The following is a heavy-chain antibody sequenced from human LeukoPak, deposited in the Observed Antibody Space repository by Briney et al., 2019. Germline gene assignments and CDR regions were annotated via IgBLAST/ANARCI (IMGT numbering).Heavy chain of an antibody. D-gene: IGHD4-17*01. Sequence: PSETLSLTCTVSGYSISRGYYWGWIRQPPGKGLEWIGSIYHSGSIHYNPSLKSRVTISIDTSKNQFSLNLISVTAADTAVYYCARSPQGTATTANRLDPWGQGTLVTVSS. CDR1: GYSISRGYY. J-gene: IGHJ5*02. V-gene: IGHV4-38-2*02. CDR3: ARSPQGTATTANRLDP. CDR2: IYHSGSI.